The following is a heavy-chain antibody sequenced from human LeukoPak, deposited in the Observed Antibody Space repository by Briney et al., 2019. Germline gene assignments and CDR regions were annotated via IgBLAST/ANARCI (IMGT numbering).Heavy chain of an antibody. CDR1: GYSFTSYL. Sequence: GDSLKISCKGSGYSFTSYLSGWVRQMPGKGLEWMGINYPDDSDTRYSPSFQGQVTISADNTSSTAFLQWSMRKASNTANYYFARQNQGHYYGSGSYYDWGQGTLVSVSS. D-gene: IGHD3-10*01. CDR2: NYPDDSDT. V-gene: IGHV5-51*01. J-gene: IGHJ4*02. CDR3: ARQNQGHYYGSGSYYD.